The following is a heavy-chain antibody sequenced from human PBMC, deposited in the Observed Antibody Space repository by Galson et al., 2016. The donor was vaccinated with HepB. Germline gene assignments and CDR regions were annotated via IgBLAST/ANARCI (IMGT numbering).Heavy chain of an antibody. D-gene: IGHD2-15*01. V-gene: IGHV3-30*03. J-gene: IGHJ4*02. CDR2: ISSDGSNK. CDR1: GFTFSSYG. CDR3: ARVGCSGGNCYSGAGFDY. Sequence: SLRLSCAASGFTFSSYGMHWVRQAPGKGLEWVAVISSDGSNKYYADSVKGRFTISRDNSKNTLYLQMNSLRAEDTAVYYCARVGCSGGNCYSGAGFDYWGQGALVTVSS.